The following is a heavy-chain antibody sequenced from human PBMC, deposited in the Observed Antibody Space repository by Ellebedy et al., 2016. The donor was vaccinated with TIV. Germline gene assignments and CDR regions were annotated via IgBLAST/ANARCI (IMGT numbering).Heavy chain of an antibody. CDR1: GFTFSSYS. CDR2: ISSSSSYI. V-gene: IGHV3-21*01. Sequence: GESLKISCAASGFTFSSYSMNRVRQAPGKGLEWVSSISSSSSYIYYADSVKGRFTISRDNAKNSLYLQMNSLRAEDTAVYYCAREGYSYGYYYYYGMDVWGQGTTVTVSS. CDR3: AREGYSYGYYYYYGMDV. J-gene: IGHJ6*02. D-gene: IGHD5-18*01.